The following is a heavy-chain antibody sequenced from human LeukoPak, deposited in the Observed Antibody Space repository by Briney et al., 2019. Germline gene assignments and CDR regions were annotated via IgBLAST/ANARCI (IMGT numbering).Heavy chain of an antibody. CDR3: ATYDILTGYKY. Sequence: PGGSLRLSCAASGFPFSTYAMSWVRQAPGKGLEWVPGISISGDSTYYADSVKGRFTISRDNSKNTLYLQMNSLRAEDTAVYYCATYDILTGYKYWGQGTLVTVSS. V-gene: IGHV3-23*01. D-gene: IGHD3-9*01. J-gene: IGHJ4*02. CDR1: GFPFSTYA. CDR2: ISISGDST.